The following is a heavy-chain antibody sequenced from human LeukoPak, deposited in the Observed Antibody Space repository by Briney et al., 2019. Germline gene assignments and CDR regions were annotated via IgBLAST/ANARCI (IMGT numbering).Heavy chain of an antibody. Sequence: GGSLRLSCAASGFTFSNYVMSWVRQAPRKRLEWVSGISGSGNYPYYADSVKGRFTISRDNSKNTLYLQMNSLRAEDTAVYYCAKESAEYYYDSSGYPTDWGQGTLVTVSS. V-gene: IGHV3-23*01. D-gene: IGHD3-22*01. CDR3: AKESAEYYYDSSGYPTD. CDR1: GFTFSNYV. CDR2: ISGSGNYP. J-gene: IGHJ4*02.